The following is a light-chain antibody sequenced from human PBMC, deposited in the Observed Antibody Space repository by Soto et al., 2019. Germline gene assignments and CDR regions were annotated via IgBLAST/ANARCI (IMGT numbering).Light chain of an antibody. CDR1: QSSSSY. CDR3: QQSYSTPFT. V-gene: IGKV1-39*01. Sequence: DIQMNQSPSSLSASVGDRVTITCRASQSSSSYLTWYQQKPGKAPKLLSYAASSLQSGVPSRFSGSGSGTDFTLTISSLQPEDFATYYCQQSYSTPFTFVQGTRLESK. J-gene: IGKJ5*01. CDR2: AAS.